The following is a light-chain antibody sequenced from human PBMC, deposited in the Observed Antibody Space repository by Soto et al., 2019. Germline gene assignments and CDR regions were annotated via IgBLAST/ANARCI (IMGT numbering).Light chain of an antibody. V-gene: IGKV1-5*01. CDR2: DAS. J-gene: IGKJ4*01. Sequence: DIQMTQSPSTLSASVGDRVTITCRASQSISSWLAWYQQKPGKAPKLLIYDASSLESGVPSRFSGSGSGTEFTLTISSLQPDDFATYYCQQYNIYSTLGGGTQVEIK. CDR1: QSISSW. CDR3: QQYNIYST.